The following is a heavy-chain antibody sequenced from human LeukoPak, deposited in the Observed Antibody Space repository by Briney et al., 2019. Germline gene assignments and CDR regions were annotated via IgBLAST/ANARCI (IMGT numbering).Heavy chain of an antibody. CDR2: IYYSGST. V-gene: IGHV4-39*01. CDR3: ARPVTTGAFDI. D-gene: IGHD1-14*01. Sequence: SETLSLTCTVSGGSISSSSYYWGWIRQPPGKGLEWIGSIYYSGSTYYNPSLKSRVTISVDTSKNQFSLKLSPVTAADTAVYYCARPVTTGAFDIWGQGTMVTVSS. CDR1: GGSISSSSYY. J-gene: IGHJ3*02.